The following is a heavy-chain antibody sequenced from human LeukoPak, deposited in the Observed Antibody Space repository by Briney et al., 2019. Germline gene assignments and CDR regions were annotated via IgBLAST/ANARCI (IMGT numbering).Heavy chain of an antibody. V-gene: IGHV3-33*01. D-gene: IGHD6-6*01. CDR1: GFXFSTYG. Sequence: GRSLRLSCAASGFXFSTYGIHWVRQAPGKGLEWVAVIWYDGSNKEYADTVKGRFTISRDNSKNTLNLQMNSLGAEDTAVYYCARDPTSSSSSLSYYYYTMDVWGQGTTVTVSS. CDR2: IWYDGSNK. CDR3: ARDPTSSSSSLSYYYYTMDV. J-gene: IGHJ6*02.